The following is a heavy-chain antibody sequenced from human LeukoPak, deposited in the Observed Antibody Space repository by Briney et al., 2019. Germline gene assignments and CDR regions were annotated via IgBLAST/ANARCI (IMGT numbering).Heavy chain of an antibody. D-gene: IGHD3-22*01. CDR2: IYYSGST. CDR1: GGSISSSSYY. Sequence: SETLSLTCTVSGGSISSSSYYWGWIRQPPGKGLEWIGSIYYSGSTYYNPSLKSRVTISVDTSKNQFSLKLSSVTAADTAVYYCARLRITMIVVDTYYVGRFDIWGQGTMVTVSS. J-gene: IGHJ3*02. V-gene: IGHV4-39*01. CDR3: ARLRITMIVVDTYYVGRFDI.